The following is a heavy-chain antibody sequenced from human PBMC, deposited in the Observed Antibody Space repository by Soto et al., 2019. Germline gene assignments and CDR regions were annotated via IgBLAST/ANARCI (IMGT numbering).Heavy chain of an antibody. D-gene: IGHD3-3*01. CDR1: GYTLTELS. CDR3: ATDRRRVLRFLEWFDWFDP. Sequence: ASVKVTCKVSGYTLTELSMHWVRQAPGKGLEWMGGFDPEDGEKIYAQKFQGRVTMTEDTSTDTAYMELSSLRSEDTAVYYCATDRRRVLRFLEWFDWFDPWGQGTLVTVSS. J-gene: IGHJ5*02. V-gene: IGHV1-24*01. CDR2: FDPEDGEK.